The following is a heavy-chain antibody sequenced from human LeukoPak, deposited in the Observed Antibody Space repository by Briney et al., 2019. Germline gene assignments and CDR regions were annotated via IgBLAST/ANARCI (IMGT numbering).Heavy chain of an antibody. CDR3: ARDLRGAFDI. D-gene: IGHD4-17*01. CDR2: IYYSGST. Sequence: SETLSLTCTVSGGSISSYYWSWIRQPPGKGLEWIGYIYYSGSTNYNPSLKSRVTISVDTSKNQFSLKLSSVTAADTAVYYCARDLRGAFDIWGQGTMVTVSS. CDR1: GGSISSYY. J-gene: IGHJ3*02. V-gene: IGHV4-59*12.